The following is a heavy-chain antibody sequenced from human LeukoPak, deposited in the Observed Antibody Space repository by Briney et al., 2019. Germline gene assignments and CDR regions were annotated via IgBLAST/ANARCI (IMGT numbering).Heavy chain of an antibody. V-gene: IGHV3-23*01. CDR3: ARGPSGYHNT. CDR2: ITGSGGST. J-gene: IGHJ4*02. Sequence: GGSLRLSCAASGFTFSSYAMSWVRQAPGKGLEWVSAITGSGGSTYFPDSVKGRFTISRDNSKNTLYLQMNSLRAEDTAVYYCARGPSGYHNTGGQGTLVTVSS. D-gene: IGHD5-12*01. CDR1: GFTFSSYA.